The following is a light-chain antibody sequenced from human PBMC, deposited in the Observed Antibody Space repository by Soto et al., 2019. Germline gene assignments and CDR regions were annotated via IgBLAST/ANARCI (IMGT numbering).Light chain of an antibody. V-gene: IGKV1-5*01. CDR3: QQYNSYSRLT. CDR1: QSISSW. Sequence: DMQITQSPSTLCAALGDRVTITWRASQSISSWLAWYQQKPGKAPKLLIYYASSLEGGVPSRFSGSGSGAEFTLTISSLQPDDFATYYCQQYNSYSRLTFGQGTKVEIK. CDR2: YAS. J-gene: IGKJ1*01.